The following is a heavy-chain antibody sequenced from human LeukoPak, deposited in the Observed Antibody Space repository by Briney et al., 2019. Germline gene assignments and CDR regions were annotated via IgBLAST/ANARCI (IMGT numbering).Heavy chain of an antibody. D-gene: IGHD3-9*01. CDR1: ELTFSSYA. V-gene: IGHV3-23*01. J-gene: IGHJ4*02. CDR2: ISGRGGST. Sequence: GSLRLSCAASELTFSSYAMSWVHQAPGKGLEWVSAISGRGGSTYYADSVKGRFTISRDNSKNTLYLQMNSLRAEDTAVYYCAKDSKGAKYYDILTGLRLFFDYWGQGTLFTVSS. CDR3: AKDSKGAKYYDILTGLRLFFDY.